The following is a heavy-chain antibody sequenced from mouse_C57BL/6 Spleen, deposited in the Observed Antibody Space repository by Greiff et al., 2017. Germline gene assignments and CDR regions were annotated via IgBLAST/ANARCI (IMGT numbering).Heavy chain of an antibody. J-gene: IGHJ4*01. Sequence: EVMLVESGGGLVKPGGSLKLSCAASGFTFSDYGMHWVRQAPEKGLEWVAYISSGSSNIYYADTVKGRYTISRDKSKNTLFLQMTSLGSEDTAMYYCSLYDYDWNYWGQGTSVTVSS. CDR3: SLYDYDWNY. V-gene: IGHV5-17*01. CDR1: GFTFSDYG. D-gene: IGHD2-4*01. CDR2: ISSGSSNI.